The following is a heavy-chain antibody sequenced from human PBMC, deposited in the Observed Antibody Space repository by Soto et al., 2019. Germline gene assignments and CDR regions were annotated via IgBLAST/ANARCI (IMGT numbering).Heavy chain of an antibody. CDR1: GYSFTSYL. D-gene: IGHD5-18*01. V-gene: IGHV5-10-1*01. J-gene: IGHJ4*02. CDR2: IDPSDSYT. CDR3: ARHVYSYGYNS. Sequence: XESLKISGKGSGYSFTSYLISWVRQMPGKGLEWMGRIDPSDSYTNYSPSFQGHVTISADKSISTAYLQWSSLKASDTAMYYCARHVYSYGYNSWGQGPLVTVSS.